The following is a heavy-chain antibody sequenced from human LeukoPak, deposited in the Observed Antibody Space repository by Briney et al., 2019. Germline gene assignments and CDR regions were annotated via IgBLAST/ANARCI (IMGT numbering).Heavy chain of an antibody. Sequence: ASVKVSCKASGYTFTSYDINWVRQATGQGLEWMGWMNPNSGNTGYAQKFQGRVTMTRNTSISTAYMELSSLRSEDTAVYYCPRGLRNLRWFDPGGQGTLVTVSS. CDR3: PRGLRNLRWFDP. CDR2: MNPNSGNT. V-gene: IGHV1-8*01. CDR1: GYTFTSYD. J-gene: IGHJ5*02.